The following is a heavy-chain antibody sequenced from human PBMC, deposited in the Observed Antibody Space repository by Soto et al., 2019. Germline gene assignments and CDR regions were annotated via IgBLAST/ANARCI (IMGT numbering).Heavy chain of an antibody. V-gene: IGHV3-43D*04. Sequence: GGSLRLSCAASGFTFDDYAMHWVRQAPGKGLEWVSLISWDGGSTNYADSVKGRFTISRDNSKNSLYLQMNSLRAEDTALYYCAKGGIEYYYGSGDYYYYGMDVWGQGTTVTVSS. CDR1: GFTFDDYA. CDR3: AKGGIEYYYGSGDYYYYGMDV. J-gene: IGHJ6*02. D-gene: IGHD3-10*01. CDR2: ISWDGGST.